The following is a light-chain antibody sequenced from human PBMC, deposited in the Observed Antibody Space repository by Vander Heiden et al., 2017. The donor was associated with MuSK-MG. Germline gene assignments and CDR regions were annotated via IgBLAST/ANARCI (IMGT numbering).Light chain of an antibody. CDR3: AAWDDSLSGWV. V-gene: IGLV1-47*01. CDR1: SSNIGSNY. J-gene: IGLJ3*02. CDR2: RNN. Sequence: QSVLTQPPSASGTHGQRVTIPCSGSSSNIGSNYVYWYQQLPGTAPKLLIYRNNQRPSGVPDRFSGSKSGTSASLAISGLRSEDEADYYCAAWDDSLSGWVFGGGTKLTVL.